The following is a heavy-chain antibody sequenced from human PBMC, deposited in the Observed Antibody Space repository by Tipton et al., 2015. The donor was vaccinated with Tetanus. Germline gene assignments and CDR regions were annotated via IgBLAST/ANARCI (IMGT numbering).Heavy chain of an antibody. J-gene: IGHJ4*02. CDR2: IHQSVSA. CDR1: GGSISSGNW. V-gene: IGHV4-4*02. CDR3: ARGPKHWVTAGQVF. D-gene: IGHD2-21*02. Sequence: GLVKPSGTLSLTCAVSGGSISSGNWWSWVRQSPGKGLEWIGEIHQSVSASYKPSLKSRVSMSGDKSKNEISLTLNSVTAGETAIYVCARGPKHWVTAGQVFWGQGTLVTVSS.